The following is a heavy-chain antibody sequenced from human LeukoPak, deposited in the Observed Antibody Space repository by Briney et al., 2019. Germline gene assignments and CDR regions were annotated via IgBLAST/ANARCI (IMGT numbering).Heavy chain of an antibody. CDR2: ISGSGGST. J-gene: IGHJ4*02. Sequence: GGSLRLSCAASGFTFSSYAMSWVRQAPGKGLEWVSAISGSGGSTYYADTVKGRFTISRDNSKNTLYLQMNSLRAEDTAVYYCAKDPQWEPEGFFEYLGQGTLVTVSS. CDR3: AKDPQWEPEGFFEY. V-gene: IGHV3-23*01. D-gene: IGHD1-26*01. CDR1: GFTFSSYA.